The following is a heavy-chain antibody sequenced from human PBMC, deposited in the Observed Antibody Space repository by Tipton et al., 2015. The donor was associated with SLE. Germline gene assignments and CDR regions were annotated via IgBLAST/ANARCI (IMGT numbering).Heavy chain of an antibody. D-gene: IGHD6-13*01. V-gene: IGHV4-31*03. J-gene: IGHJ5*02. Sequence: TLSLTCTVSVGSISSGGYYWSWIRQHPGKGLEWIGYIYYSGSTYYNPSLKSRVTISVDTSKNQFSLKLSSVTAADTAVYYCARDRGSSWHNWFGPWGQGTLVTVSS. CDR2: IYYSGST. CDR3: ARDRGSSWHNWFGP. CDR1: VGSISSGGYY.